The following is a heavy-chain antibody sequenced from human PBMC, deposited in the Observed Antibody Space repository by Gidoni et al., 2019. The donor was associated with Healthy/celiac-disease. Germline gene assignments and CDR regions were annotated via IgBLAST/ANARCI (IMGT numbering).Heavy chain of an antibody. CDR3: ARGAGRYCSGGSCYSFDY. J-gene: IGHJ4*02. CDR1: GFTFSTYA. V-gene: IGHV3-30-3*01. CDR2: ISYDGSNK. Sequence: QVQLVEYGGGGVQPGRSRRLSCAASGFTFSTYAMHWVRQASGKGLEWVAVISYDGSNKYYADSVKGRFTISRDNSKNTLYLQMNSLRAEDTAVYYCARGAGRYCSGGSCYSFDYWGQGTLVTVSS. D-gene: IGHD2-15*01.